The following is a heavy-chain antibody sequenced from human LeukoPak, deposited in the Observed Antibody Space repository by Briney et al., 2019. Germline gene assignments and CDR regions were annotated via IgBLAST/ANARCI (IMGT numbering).Heavy chain of an antibody. CDR2: LSSSAGTI. CDR1: GFTFSNYA. CDR3: ARDRALDN. J-gene: IGHJ4*02. V-gene: IGHV3-48*03. D-gene: IGHD3-10*01. Sequence: PGGSLRLSCAASGFTFSNYAMNWVRQAPGKGLEWISYLSSSAGTIYYADSVKGRFTISRDNAKNSLYLQMNSLRAEDTAGYYCARDRALDNWGQGTLVTVSS.